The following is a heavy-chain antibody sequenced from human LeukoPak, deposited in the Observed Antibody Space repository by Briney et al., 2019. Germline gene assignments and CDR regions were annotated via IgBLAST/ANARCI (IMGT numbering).Heavy chain of an antibody. CDR1: GFTFDDYA. CDR3: ARDEGSYFGSLARGNDAFDI. CDR2: ISWNSGSI. D-gene: IGHD3-3*01. V-gene: IGHV3-9*01. Sequence: QTGGSLRLSCAASGFTFDDYAMHWVRQAPGKGLEWVSGISWNSGSIGYADSVKGRFTISRDNAKNSLYLQMNSLRAEDTAVYYCARDEGSYFGSLARGNDAFDIWGQGTMVTVSS. J-gene: IGHJ3*02.